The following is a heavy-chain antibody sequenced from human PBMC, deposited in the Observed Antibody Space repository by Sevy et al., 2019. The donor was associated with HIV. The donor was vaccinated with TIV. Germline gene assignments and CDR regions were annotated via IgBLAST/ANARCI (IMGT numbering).Heavy chain of an antibody. Sequence: GGSLRLSCAASGFTFSSYSMNWVRQAPGKGLEWVSSISSSSSYIYYADSVKGRFTISRDNAKNSLYLQMNSLRAEDTAVYYWARDGGLVLSSGSYSNYWGQGTLVTVSS. J-gene: IGHJ4*02. D-gene: IGHD3-10*01. CDR3: ARDGGLVLSSGSYSNY. CDR1: GFTFSSYS. CDR2: ISSSSSYI. V-gene: IGHV3-21*01.